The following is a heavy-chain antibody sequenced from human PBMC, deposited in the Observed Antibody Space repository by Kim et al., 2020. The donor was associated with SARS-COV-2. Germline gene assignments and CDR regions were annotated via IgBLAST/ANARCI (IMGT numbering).Heavy chain of an antibody. Sequence: GESLKISCKGSGYSFTSYWIGWVRQMPGKGLEWMGIIYPGDSDTRYSPSFQGQVTITADKSISTAYLQWSSLKASDTAMYYCARPTPMDGYNLETGWYFDLWGRGTLVTVSS. J-gene: IGHJ2*01. CDR1: GYSFTSYW. CDR2: IYPGDSDT. D-gene: IGHD5-12*01. CDR3: ARPTPMDGYNLETGWYFDL. V-gene: IGHV5-51*01.